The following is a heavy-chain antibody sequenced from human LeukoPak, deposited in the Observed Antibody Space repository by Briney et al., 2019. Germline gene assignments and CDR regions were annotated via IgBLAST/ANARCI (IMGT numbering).Heavy chain of an antibody. J-gene: IGHJ3*02. CDR2: IYHSGST. Sequence: SETLSLTCTVSGYSISSGYYWGWIRQPPGKGLEWIGSIYHSGSTYYNPSLKSRVTISVDTSKNQFSLKLSSVTAADTAVYYCARGNYYDTSTYYRAFDIWGQGTMVTVSS. CDR3: ARGNYYDTSTYYRAFDI. CDR1: GYSISSGYY. D-gene: IGHD3-22*01. V-gene: IGHV4-38-2*02.